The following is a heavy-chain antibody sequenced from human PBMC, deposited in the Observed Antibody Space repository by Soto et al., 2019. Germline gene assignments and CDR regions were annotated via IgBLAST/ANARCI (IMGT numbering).Heavy chain of an antibody. V-gene: IGHV3-53*01. D-gene: IGHD1-1*01. CDR1: GFTVSSNY. CDR3: AKSGGTSHYYGMDV. Sequence: GGSLRLSCAASGFTVSSNYMSWVRQAPGKGLEWVSVIYSGGSTYYADSVKGRFTISRDNSKNTLYLQMNSLRAEDTAVYYCAKSGGTSHYYGMDVWAKGPRSPSP. J-gene: IGHJ6*02. CDR2: IYSGGST.